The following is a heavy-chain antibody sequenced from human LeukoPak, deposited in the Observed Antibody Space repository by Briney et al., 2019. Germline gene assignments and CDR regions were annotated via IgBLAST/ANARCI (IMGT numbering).Heavy chain of an antibody. CDR2: TYPGDSDT. Sequence: GESLKISCKASGYMFTSYWIAWVRQMPGQGLELMGITYPGDSDTRYSPSFQGQVTISADKSITNAYLQWSSLKASDTAMYYCARRYCSSSRCYFQFDYWGQGTLVTVSS. V-gene: IGHV5-51*01. CDR1: GYMFTSYW. J-gene: IGHJ4*02. D-gene: IGHD2-2*01. CDR3: ARRYCSSSRCYFQFDY.